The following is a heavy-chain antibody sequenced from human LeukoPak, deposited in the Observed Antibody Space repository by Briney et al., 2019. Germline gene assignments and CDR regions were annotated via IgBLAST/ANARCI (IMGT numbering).Heavy chain of an antibody. J-gene: IGHJ5*02. Sequence: RESGPTLVNPTQTLTLTCTFSGFSLSTGGMRVSWIRQPPGKALEWLARIDWDDDKFYSTSLKSRLTISKDTSNNHVVLTMNNIDPVDTATYYCARTNYGDYRNWFDPWGQGTLVTVSS. CDR2: IDWDDDK. CDR1: GFSLSTGGMR. D-gene: IGHD4-17*01. CDR3: ARTNYGDYRNWFDP. V-gene: IGHV2-70*17.